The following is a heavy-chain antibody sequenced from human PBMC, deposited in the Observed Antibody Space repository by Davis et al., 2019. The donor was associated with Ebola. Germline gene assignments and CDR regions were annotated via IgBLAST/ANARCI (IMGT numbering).Heavy chain of an antibody. CDR3: ARGRIVVVPALNWFDP. Sequence: AASVKVSCKASGGTFSSYAISWVRQATGQGLEWMGWMNPNSGNTGYAQKFQGRVTMTRNTSISTAYMELSSLRSEDTAVYYCARGRIVVVPALNWFDPWGQGTLVTVSS. CDR1: GGTFSSYA. CDR2: MNPNSGNT. J-gene: IGHJ5*02. D-gene: IGHD2-2*01. V-gene: IGHV1-8*02.